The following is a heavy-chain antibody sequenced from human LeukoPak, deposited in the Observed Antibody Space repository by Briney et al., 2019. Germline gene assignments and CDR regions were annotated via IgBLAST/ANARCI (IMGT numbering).Heavy chain of an antibody. CDR2: INSDGSST. V-gene: IGHV3-74*01. CDR3: ARMVVTACFDY. D-gene: IGHD2-21*02. CDR1: GFTFSSYW. J-gene: IGHJ4*02. Sequence: GGSLRLSCAASGFTFSSYWMHWVRQAPGKGLVWVSRINSDGSSTSYADSVKGRFTISRDNSKNTLYLQMNSLRAEDTAVYYCARMVVTACFDYWGQGTLVTVSS.